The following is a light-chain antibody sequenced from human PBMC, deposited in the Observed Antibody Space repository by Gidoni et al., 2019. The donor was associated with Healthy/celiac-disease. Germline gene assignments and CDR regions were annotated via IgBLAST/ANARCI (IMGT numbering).Light chain of an antibody. V-gene: IGLV3-25*03. CDR1: ALPKQY. CDR2: KDS. CDR3: QSADSSGTGV. J-gene: IGLJ2*01. Sequence: SYELPQPPSAHVSPGQTARTTCSGDALPKQYAYWYQQKPGQAPVLVIYKDSERPSGIPERFSGSSSGTTVTLTISGVQAEDEADYYCQSADSSGTGVFGGGTKLTVL.